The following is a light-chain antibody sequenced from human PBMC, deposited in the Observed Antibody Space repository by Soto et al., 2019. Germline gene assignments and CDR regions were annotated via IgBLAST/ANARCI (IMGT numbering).Light chain of an antibody. CDR2: GNS. CDR3: QSYDSSLSASVV. J-gene: IGLJ2*01. CDR1: SSNIGAGYD. Sequence: QAVVTQPPSVSGAPGQRVTISCTGSSSNIGAGYDVHWYQQLPGTAPKLLIYGNSNRPSGVPDRFSGSKSGTSASLALTGLQAEDEADYYCQSYDSSLSASVVFGGGTKLTVL. V-gene: IGLV1-40*01.